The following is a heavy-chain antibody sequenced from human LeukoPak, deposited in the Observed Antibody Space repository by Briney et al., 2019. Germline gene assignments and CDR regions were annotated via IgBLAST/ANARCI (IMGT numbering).Heavy chain of an antibody. CDR1: GASISSYY. D-gene: IGHD6-19*01. CDR2: IYYSGTT. V-gene: IGHV4-59*08. Sequence: PSETLSLTCSVSGASISSYYWSWIRQSPGKGPEWIGYIYYSGTTNYNPSLKSRVTISIDTSKNQFSLKLISVTAADTAVYYCARQGIRGQWLVHFDYWGQGTLVPVSS. J-gene: IGHJ4*02. CDR3: ARQGIRGQWLVHFDY.